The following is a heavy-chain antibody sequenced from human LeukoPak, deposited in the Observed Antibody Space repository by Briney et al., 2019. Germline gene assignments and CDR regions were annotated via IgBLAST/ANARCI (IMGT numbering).Heavy chain of an antibody. D-gene: IGHD2-2*02. CDR2: IYHSGST. CDR1: DYSITSGYY. CDR3: ARVKKDIVVVPAAIGYYYYMDV. J-gene: IGHJ6*03. Sequence: PSETLSLTCAVSDYSITSGYYWGWIRQPPGKGLEWVGSIYHSGSTYYNPSLKSRVTISVDTSKNQFSLKLSSVTAADTAVYYCARVKKDIVVVPAAIGYYYYMDVWGKGTTVTVSS. V-gene: IGHV4-38-2*01.